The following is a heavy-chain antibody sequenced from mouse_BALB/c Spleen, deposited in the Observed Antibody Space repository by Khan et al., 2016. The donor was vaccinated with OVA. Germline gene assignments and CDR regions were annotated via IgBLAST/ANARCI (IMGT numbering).Heavy chain of an antibody. CDR2: ISSGGSDT. Sequence: EVELVESGGGLVKPGGSLKLSCAASGFTFSSYAMSWVRQTPEKRLEWVATISSGGSDTYYPDSVKGRFTISRDNANNTLYLQMSCLRSEDTAMYYCARLYAMDYWGQGTSVTVSS. V-gene: IGHV5-9-3*01. J-gene: IGHJ4*01. CDR1: GFTFSSYA. CDR3: ARLYAMDY.